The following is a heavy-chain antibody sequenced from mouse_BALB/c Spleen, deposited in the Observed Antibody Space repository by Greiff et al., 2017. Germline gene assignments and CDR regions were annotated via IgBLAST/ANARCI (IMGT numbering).Heavy chain of an antibody. CDR2: ISSGSSTI. D-gene: IGHD3-2*02. CDR1: GFTFSSFG. V-gene: IGHV5-17*02. CDR3: ARSTRLMDY. J-gene: IGHJ4*01. Sequence: VQLKESGGGLVQPGGSRKLSCAASGFTFSSFGMHWVRQAPEKGLEWVAYISSGSSTIYYADTVKGRFTISRDNPKNTLFLQMTSLRSEDTAMYYCARSTRLMDYWGQGTSVTVSS.